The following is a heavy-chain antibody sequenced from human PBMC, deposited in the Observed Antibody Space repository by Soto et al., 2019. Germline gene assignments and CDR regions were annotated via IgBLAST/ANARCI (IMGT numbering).Heavy chain of an antibody. D-gene: IGHD3-9*01. V-gene: IGHV3-64D*06. J-gene: IGHJ4*02. CDR1: GFTFSSYA. CDR2: ISSNGGST. CDR3: VKARRGYFDWSPFDY. Sequence: GGSLRLSCSASGFTFSSYAMHWVRQAPGKGLENVSAISSNGGSTYYADSVKGRFTISRDNSKNTLYLQMSSLRAEDTAVYYCVKARRGYFDWSPFDYWGQGTLVTVSS.